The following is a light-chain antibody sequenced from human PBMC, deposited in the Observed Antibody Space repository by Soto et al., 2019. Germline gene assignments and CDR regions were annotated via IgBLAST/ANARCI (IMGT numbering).Light chain of an antibody. J-gene: IGLJ3*02. Sequence: QSVLTQPASVSGSPGQSITISCTGTSSDVGRYDLVSWYQQHPGKAPKVMIYEVSKRPSGVSNRFSASKSGNRASLTVSGLQAEDEADYYCCSYAGSSTWVFGGGT. CDR1: SSDVGRYDL. CDR2: EVS. CDR3: CSYAGSSTWV. V-gene: IGLV2-23*02.